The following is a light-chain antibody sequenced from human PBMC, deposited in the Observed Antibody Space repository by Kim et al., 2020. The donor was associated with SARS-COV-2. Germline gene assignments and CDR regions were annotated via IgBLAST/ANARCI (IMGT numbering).Light chain of an antibody. V-gene: IGLV2-23*02. CDR2: EVS. J-gene: IGLJ2*01. Sequence: QSALTQPASVSGSPGQSITISCTGTSTNVGYYNLVSWYQQHPGKAPKLLIYEVSKRPSGVSNRFSGSKSGNTASLTISGLQAEDEADYYCCSYAGSSTDVVFGGGTQLTVL. CDR3: CSYAGSSTDVV. CDR1: STNVGYYNL.